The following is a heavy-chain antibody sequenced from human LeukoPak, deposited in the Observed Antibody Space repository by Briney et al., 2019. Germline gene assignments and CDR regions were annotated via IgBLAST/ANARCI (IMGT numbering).Heavy chain of an antibody. CDR1: GFTFSSYG. CDR3: ARDRITMVRGVIRSGYYMDV. CDR2: ISGSGGST. V-gene: IGHV3-23*01. J-gene: IGHJ6*03. Sequence: GGSLRLSCAASGFTFSSYGMSWVRQAPGKGLEWVSAISGSGGSTYYADSVKGRFTISRDNAKNSLYLQMNSLRAEDTAVYYCARDRITMVRGVIRSGYYMDVWGKGTTVTVSS. D-gene: IGHD3-10*01.